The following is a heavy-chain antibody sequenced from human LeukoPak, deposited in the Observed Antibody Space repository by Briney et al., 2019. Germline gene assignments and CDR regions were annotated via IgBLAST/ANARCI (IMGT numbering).Heavy chain of an antibody. J-gene: IGHJ4*02. CDR1: GGSISSYY. D-gene: IGHD3-22*01. V-gene: IGHV4-59*08. CDR3: ARHLLEDYYDSSGYSAHFDY. Sequence: SETLSLTCTVSGGSISSYYWSWIRQPPGKGLEWIGYIYYSGSTNYNPSLKSRVTISVDTSKNQFSLKLSSVTAADTAVYYCARHLLEDYYDSSGYSAHFDYWGQGTLVTVSS. CDR2: IYYSGST.